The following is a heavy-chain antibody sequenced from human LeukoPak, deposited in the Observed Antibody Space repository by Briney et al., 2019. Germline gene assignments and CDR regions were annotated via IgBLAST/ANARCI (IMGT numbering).Heavy chain of an antibody. CDR1: GGSISSYY. V-gene: IGHV4-59*08. Sequence: SETLSLTCTVSGGSISSYYWSWIRQPPGRGLEWIGYICYSGSTNYNPSLKSRVTISVDTSKNQFSLKLSSVTAADTAVYYCARHLLSRGSYARGHYYYGMDVWGQGTTVTVSS. D-gene: IGHD2-2*01. CDR3: ARHLLSRGSYARGHYYYGMDV. J-gene: IGHJ6*02. CDR2: ICYSGST.